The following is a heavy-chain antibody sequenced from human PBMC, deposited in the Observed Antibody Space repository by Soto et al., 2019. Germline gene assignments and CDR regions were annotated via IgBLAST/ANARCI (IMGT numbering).Heavy chain of an antibody. V-gene: IGHV4-59*08. Sequence: QVQLHESGPGLVKPSASLSLTCTVSGGSISNYYWSWIRQPPGKGLEWIGCLYNSGSTIYNPSLKSRVTISVDTSKSQFSLRLTSVTATDTAVYYCARHTTSGWYQIVYWGQGTLLTVSS. CDR1: GGSISNYY. J-gene: IGHJ4*02. D-gene: IGHD6-19*01. CDR2: LYNSGST. CDR3: ARHTTSGWYQIVY.